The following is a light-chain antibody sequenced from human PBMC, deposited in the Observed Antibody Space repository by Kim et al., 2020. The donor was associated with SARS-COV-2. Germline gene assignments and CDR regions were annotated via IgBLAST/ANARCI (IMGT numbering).Light chain of an antibody. Sequence: SVSPGRTASIHCSGDNLGEKYACWYQQRPGQCPILVIYHDNKRPSGIPERFSGSNSGNTATLTNSGTQAMGGADYYCQAWDSSTVVFGGGTQLTVL. CDR3: QAWDSSTVV. J-gene: IGLJ3*02. CDR1: NLGEKY. CDR2: HDN. V-gene: IGLV3-1*01.